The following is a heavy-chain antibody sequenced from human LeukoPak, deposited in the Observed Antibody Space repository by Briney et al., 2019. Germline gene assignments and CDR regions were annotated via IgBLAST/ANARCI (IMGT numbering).Heavy chain of an antibody. CDR3: ARVRGLYGSGNSSYYIDV. Sequence: SETLTLTCTVSGDSISSYYWSWIRQPAGKGLEWLGRIYTSGSTNYNPSLKSRVTMSVDTSKNQFSLKLSSVTAADTAVYYCARVRGLYGSGNSSYYIDVWGKGTTVTVSS. V-gene: IGHV4-4*07. J-gene: IGHJ6*03. CDR2: IYTSGST. D-gene: IGHD3-10*01. CDR1: GDSISSYY.